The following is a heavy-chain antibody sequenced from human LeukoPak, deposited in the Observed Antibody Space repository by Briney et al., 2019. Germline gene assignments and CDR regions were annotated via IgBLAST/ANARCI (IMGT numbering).Heavy chain of an antibody. D-gene: IGHD6-13*01. V-gene: IGHV4-59*01. CDR3: ARDGRIAAAGDFDY. CDR2: IYYSGST. J-gene: IGHJ4*02. CDR1: GGSISRAY. Sequence: SETLSLTCSVSGGSISRAYWSWIRQPPGKGLEWIGYIYYSGSTKYNPSLKSRVTISVDTSKNQFSLKLSSVTAADTAVYYCARDGRIAAAGDFDYWGQGTLVTVSS.